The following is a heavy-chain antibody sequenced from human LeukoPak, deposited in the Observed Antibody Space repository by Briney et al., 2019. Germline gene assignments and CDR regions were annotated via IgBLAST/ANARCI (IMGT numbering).Heavy chain of an antibody. CDR1: GITLSNYG. Sequence: GSLRLSCVVSGITLSNYGMSWVRQAPGKGLEWVAGISDSGGRTNYADSVKGRFTISRDNPKNTLYLQMNSLRAEDTAVYFCAKRGVVIRVILVGFHKEAYYFDSWGQGALVTVSS. CDR3: AKRGVVIRVILVGFHKEAYYFDS. D-gene: IGHD3-22*01. CDR2: ISDSGGRT. V-gene: IGHV3-23*01. J-gene: IGHJ4*02.